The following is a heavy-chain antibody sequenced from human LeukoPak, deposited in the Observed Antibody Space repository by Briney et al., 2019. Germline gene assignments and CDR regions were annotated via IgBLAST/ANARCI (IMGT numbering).Heavy chain of an antibody. CDR2: IYYSGST. CDR3: ARHGGTRITLVEVYYFDS. J-gene: IGHJ4*02. D-gene: IGHD4-11*01. Sequence: SETLSLTRTISGGSISSGGYYWSWIRQHPGKGLEWIGYIYYSGSTYYNPSLKSRVTISVDTSKNQFSLKLSSVTAADTAVYYCARHGGTRITLVEVYYFDSWGQGTLVTVSS. V-gene: IGHV4-31*03. CDR1: GGSISSGGYY.